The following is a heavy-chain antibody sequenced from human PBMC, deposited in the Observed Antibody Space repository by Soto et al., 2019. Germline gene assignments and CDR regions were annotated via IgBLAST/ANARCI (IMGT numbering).Heavy chain of an antibody. J-gene: IGHJ4*02. CDR3: ARGLGYFSSTSCHIWFDY. Sequence: EVHLLESGGGLVQPGGSLRLSCAASGFTFSTYAMSWVRQAPGKGLEWVSAISGSGGSTYYADPVKGRFTISRDNSKNTLYLQINSPRAEDTAVHYCARGLGYFSSTSCHIWFDYCGQGSLGTVSS. V-gene: IGHV3-23*01. D-gene: IGHD2-2*02. CDR2: ISGSGGST. CDR1: GFTFSTYA.